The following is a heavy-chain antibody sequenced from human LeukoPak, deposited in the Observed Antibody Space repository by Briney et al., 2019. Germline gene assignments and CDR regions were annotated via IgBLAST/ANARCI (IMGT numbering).Heavy chain of an antibody. V-gene: IGHV3-21*01. CDR3: ARDRWELPDAFDI. Sequence: NPGGSLRLSCAASGFTFSSYAMSWVRQAPGKGLEWVSSISSSSSYIYYADSVKGRFTISRDNAKNSLYLQMNSLRAEDTAVYYCARDRWELPDAFDIWGQGTMVTVSS. J-gene: IGHJ3*02. D-gene: IGHD1-26*01. CDR2: ISSSSSYI. CDR1: GFTFSSYA.